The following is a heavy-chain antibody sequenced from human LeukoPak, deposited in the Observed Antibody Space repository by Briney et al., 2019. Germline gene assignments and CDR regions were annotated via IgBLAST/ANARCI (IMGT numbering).Heavy chain of an antibody. J-gene: IGHJ6*02. CDR3: ARTSRLPRSNFYYFIMDV. Sequence: PGGSLRLSCAASGFTFSSYEMNWVRQVPGKGLEWVSYFSSSGSTIYYGDSVKGRFTISRDNAKNSLHLQMNSLRAEDTAVYYCARTSRLPRSNFYYFIMDVWGQGTTVTVSS. CDR2: FSSSGSTI. V-gene: IGHV3-48*03. CDR1: GFTFSSYE. D-gene: IGHD5/OR15-5a*01.